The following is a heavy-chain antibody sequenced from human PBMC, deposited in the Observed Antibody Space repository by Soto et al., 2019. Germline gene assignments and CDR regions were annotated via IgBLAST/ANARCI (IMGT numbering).Heavy chain of an antibody. CDR1: GYTFTSYG. D-gene: IGHD6-19*01. J-gene: IGHJ5*02. CDR3: AREFSSGWYLWNNWFDP. CDR2: ISAYNGNT. Sequence: QVQLVQSGAEVKKPGASVKVSCKASGYTFTSYGISWVLQAPGQGLEWMGWISAYNGNTNYAQKLQGRVTMTTDTSTSTAYMELRSLRSDDTAVYYCAREFSSGWYLWNNWFDPWGQGTLVTVSS. V-gene: IGHV1-18*01.